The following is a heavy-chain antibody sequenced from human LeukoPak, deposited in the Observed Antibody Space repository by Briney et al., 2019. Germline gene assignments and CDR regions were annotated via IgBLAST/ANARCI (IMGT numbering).Heavy chain of an antibody. CDR3: ARDVAAAGDY. Sequence: GGSLRLXCAASGFTVSSNYMSWVRQAPGKGLEWVSVIYSGGSTYYADSVKGRFTISRDNSKNTLYLQMNSLRAEDTAVYYCARDVAAAGDYWGQGTLVTVSS. J-gene: IGHJ4*02. D-gene: IGHD6-13*01. CDR1: GFTVSSNY. V-gene: IGHV3-53*01. CDR2: IYSGGST.